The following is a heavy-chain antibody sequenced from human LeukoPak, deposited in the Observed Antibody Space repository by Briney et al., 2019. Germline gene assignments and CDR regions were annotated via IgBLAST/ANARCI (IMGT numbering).Heavy chain of an antibody. J-gene: IGHJ4*02. CDR1: GYTFTSYD. D-gene: IGHD1-26*01. CDR2: MNPNSGNT. V-gene: IGHV1-8*01. Sequence: ASVKVXCKASGYTFTSYDINWVRQATGQGLEWMGWMNPNSGNTGYAQKFQGRVTMTRNTSISTDYMELSSLRSEDTAVYYCARTSDSGSYLDYYFDYWGQGTLVTVSS. CDR3: ARTSDSGSYLDYYFDY.